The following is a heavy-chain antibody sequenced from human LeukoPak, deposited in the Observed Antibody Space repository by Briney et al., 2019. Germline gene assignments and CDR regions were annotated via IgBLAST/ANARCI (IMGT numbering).Heavy chain of an antibody. V-gene: IGHV3-53*01. J-gene: IGHJ3*02. CDR3: ASGLSYCSGGSCRYASAFDI. Sequence: GGSLRLSCAASGFTVSSNYMSWVRQAPVKGLEWVSVIYSGGSTYYADSVKGRFTISRDNSKNTLYLQMNSLRAEDTAVYYCASGLSYCSGGSCRYASAFDIWGQGTMVTVSS. CDR2: IYSGGST. CDR1: GFTVSSNY. D-gene: IGHD2-15*01.